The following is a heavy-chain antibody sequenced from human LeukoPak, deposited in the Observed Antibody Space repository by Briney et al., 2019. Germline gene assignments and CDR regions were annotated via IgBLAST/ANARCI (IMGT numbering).Heavy chain of an antibody. J-gene: IGHJ6*03. CDR3: ARLRGVRGVQYYYYYYYMDV. CDR1: GGSISSYY. CDR2: IYTSGST. D-gene: IGHD3-10*01. Sequence: PSETLSLTCTVSGGSISSYYWSWIRQPAGKGLEWIGRIYTSGSTNYNPSLKSRVTMSVDTSKNQFSLKLSSVTAADTAVYYCARLRGVRGVQYYYYYYYMDVWGKGTTVTVSS. V-gene: IGHV4-4*07.